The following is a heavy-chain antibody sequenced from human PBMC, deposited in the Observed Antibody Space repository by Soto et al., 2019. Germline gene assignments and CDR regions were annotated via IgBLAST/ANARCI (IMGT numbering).Heavy chain of an antibody. V-gene: IGHV3-15*01. CDR1: GFTFRNAW. J-gene: IGHJ4*02. D-gene: IGHD5-12*01. Sequence: PGGSLRLSCAASGFTFRNAWMSWVRQAPGKGLEWVGRIKSKTDGGTTDYAAPVKGRFTISRDDSKNTLYLQMDSLKTEDTAVYYCSTDPKWLRSPFVDYWGQGTLVTVSS. CDR2: IKSKTDGGTT. CDR3: STDPKWLRSPFVDY.